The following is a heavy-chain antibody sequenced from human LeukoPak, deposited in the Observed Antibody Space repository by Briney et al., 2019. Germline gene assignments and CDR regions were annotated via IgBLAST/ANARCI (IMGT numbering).Heavy chain of an antibody. Sequence: SETLSLTCTVSGTSISSYYWSWIRQTPSDGLQWIASIYNGGNINYNPSLESRVTISMDTSKSHFSLSLSSVTAADTAIYFCARASDIAVTGFDYWGQGLLVTVSA. CDR1: GTSISSYY. V-gene: IGHV4-59*01. J-gene: IGHJ4*02. D-gene: IGHD6-19*01. CDR3: ARASDIAVTGFDY. CDR2: IYNGGNI.